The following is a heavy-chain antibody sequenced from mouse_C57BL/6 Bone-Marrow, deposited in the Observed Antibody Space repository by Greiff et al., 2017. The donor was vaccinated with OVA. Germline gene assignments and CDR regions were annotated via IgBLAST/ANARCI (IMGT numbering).Heavy chain of an antibody. CDR1: GYTFTDYY. Sequence: QVQLQQSGAELVRPGASVKLSCKASGYTFTDYYINWVKQRPGQGLEWIARIYPGSGNTYYNEKFKGKATLTAEKSSSTAYMQLSSLTSEDAAVLFCARRGDYYDYDEDYWYFDVWGTGTTVTVSS. CDR2: IYPGSGNT. J-gene: IGHJ1*03. D-gene: IGHD2-4*01. V-gene: IGHV1-76*01. CDR3: ARRGDYYDYDEDYWYFDV.